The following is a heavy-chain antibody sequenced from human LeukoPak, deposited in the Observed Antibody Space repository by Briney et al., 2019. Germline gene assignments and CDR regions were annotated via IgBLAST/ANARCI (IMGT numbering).Heavy chain of an antibody. CDR2: IYTSGST. CDR1: GGSISSGSYY. D-gene: IGHD3-22*01. J-gene: IGHJ3*02. V-gene: IGHV4-61*02. Sequence: PSETLSLTSSVAGGSISSGSYYWSWIRQPAGKGLEWIGRIYTSGSTNYNASLKSRVTISVDTSKNQFSLKLSSVTAADTAVYYCARYYYDSSGYWGLVAFDIWGQGTMVTVSS. CDR3: ARYYYDSSGYWGLVAFDI.